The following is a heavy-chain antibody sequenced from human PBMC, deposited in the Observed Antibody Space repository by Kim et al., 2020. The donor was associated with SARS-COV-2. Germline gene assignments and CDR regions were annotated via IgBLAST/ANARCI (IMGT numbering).Heavy chain of an antibody. Sequence: ADSVGGRFTISRDNSKNTLYLQMNSLRAEDTAVYYCAKDRATMNSYGMDVWGQGTTVTVSS. V-gene: IGHV3-30*02. D-gene: IGHD5-12*01. CDR3: AKDRATMNSYGMDV. J-gene: IGHJ6*02.